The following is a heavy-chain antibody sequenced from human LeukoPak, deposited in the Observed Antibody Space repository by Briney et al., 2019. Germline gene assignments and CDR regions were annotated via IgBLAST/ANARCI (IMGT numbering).Heavy chain of an antibody. D-gene: IGHD2-2*01. J-gene: IGHJ3*02. CDR1: GGSISSYY. V-gene: IGHV4-59*01. CDR2: IYYGGST. CDR3: AGVVPAAMHAFDI. Sequence: SETLSLTCTVPGGSISSYYWSWIRQPPGKGLEWIGYIYYGGSTNYNPSLKSRVTISVDTSKNQFSLKLSSVTAADTAVYYCAGVVPAAMHAFDIWGQGTMVTVSS.